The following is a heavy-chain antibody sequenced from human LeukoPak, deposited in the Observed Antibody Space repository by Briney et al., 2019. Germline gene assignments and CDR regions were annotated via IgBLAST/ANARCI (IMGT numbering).Heavy chain of an antibody. Sequence: ASVKVSCKASGFTFTSSAMQWLRQARGQRLEWIGWIVVGSGNTNYAQKFQERVTITRDMSTSTAYMELSSLRSEDTAVYYCAAISSGWYEDYWGQGTLVTVSS. J-gene: IGHJ4*02. V-gene: IGHV1-58*02. CDR1: GFTFTSSA. CDR3: AAISSGWYEDY. CDR2: IVVGSGNT. D-gene: IGHD6-19*01.